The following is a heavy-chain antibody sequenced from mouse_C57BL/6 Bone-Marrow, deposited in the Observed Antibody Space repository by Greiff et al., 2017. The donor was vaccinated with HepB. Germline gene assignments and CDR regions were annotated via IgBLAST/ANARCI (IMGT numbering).Heavy chain of an antibody. D-gene: IGHD1-1*01. CDR1: GYTFTDYE. Sequence: VQLQQSGAELVRPGASVTLSCKASGYTFTDYEMHWVKQTPVHGLEWIGANDPGAGGTAYNQKFKGKAILTADKSSSTAYLVRRILTSEDSSAYYCTRRGYASRYVWGQGTTLTVSS. J-gene: IGHJ2*01. V-gene: IGHV1-15*01. CDR3: TRRGYASRYV. CDR2: NDPGAGGT.